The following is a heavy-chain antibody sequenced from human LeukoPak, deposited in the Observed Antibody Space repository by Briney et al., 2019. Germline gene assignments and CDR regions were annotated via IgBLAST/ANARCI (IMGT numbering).Heavy chain of an antibody. CDR1: GYTFTSYG. CDR3: ARDLFPRSVWGGSYVQH. Sequence: ASVKVSCKASGYTFTSYGISWVRQAPGQGLEWMGWISAYNGNTNYAQKLQGRVTMTTDTSTSTAYMELRSLRSDDTAVYYCARDLFPRSVWGGSYVQHWGQGTLVTVSS. D-gene: IGHD1-26*01. J-gene: IGHJ1*01. CDR2: ISAYNGNT. V-gene: IGHV1-18*01.